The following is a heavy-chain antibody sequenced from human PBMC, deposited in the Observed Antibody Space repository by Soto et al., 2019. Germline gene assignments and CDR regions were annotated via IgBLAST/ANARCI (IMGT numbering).Heavy chain of an antibody. Sequence: GGSLRLSCAASEFTFKSYGMHWVRQAPGKGLAWVALISFDGNRKHYADSVRGRFTISRDNSKSTVYLELNNLSAEDTAVYHCAKNQGVELVPLATVDWFDPWGQGSVVTVSS. CDR1: EFTFKSYG. CDR2: ISFDGNRK. D-gene: IGHD1-26*01. V-gene: IGHV3-30*18. CDR3: AKNQGVELVPLATVDWFDP. J-gene: IGHJ5*02.